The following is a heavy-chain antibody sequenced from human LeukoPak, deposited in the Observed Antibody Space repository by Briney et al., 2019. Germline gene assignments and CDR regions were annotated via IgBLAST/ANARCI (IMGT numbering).Heavy chain of an antibody. J-gene: IGHJ4*02. D-gene: IGHD1-7*01. CDR3: ARNSGFADFAY. Sequence: SETLSLTCTVSGGSITSGNYYWSWIRQPAGKGLEWIARIYASGTTHYNPSLKSRGTISIDTSKNQFSLRLSSVTAADTAVYYCARNSGFADFAYWGQGTLVTVSS. CDR1: GGSITSGNYY. CDR2: IYASGTT. V-gene: IGHV4-61*02.